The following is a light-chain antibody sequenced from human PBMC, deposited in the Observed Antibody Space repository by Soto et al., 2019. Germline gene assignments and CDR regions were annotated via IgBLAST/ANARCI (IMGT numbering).Light chain of an antibody. CDR2: EGS. CDR1: SSDVGSYNL. Sequence: QSALTQPASVSGSPGQSITISCTGTSSDVGSYNLVSWYQQHPGKAPKLMIYEGSKRPSGVSNRFSGSKSGNTASLTISGLQAEDEADYYCSSYTTSGTHVVFGGGTKLTVL. V-gene: IGLV2-14*02. CDR3: SSYTTSGTHVV. J-gene: IGLJ2*01.